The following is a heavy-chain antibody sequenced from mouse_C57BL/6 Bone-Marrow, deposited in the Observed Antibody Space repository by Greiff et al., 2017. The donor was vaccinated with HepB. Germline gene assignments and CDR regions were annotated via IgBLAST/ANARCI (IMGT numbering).Heavy chain of an antibody. Sequence: QVQLQQSGAELARPGASVKLSCKASGYTFTSYGISWVKQRTGQGLGWIGEIYPRSGNTYYNEKFKGKATLTADKSSSTAYRELRSLTSEDSAVYFGARSYYGRSYWYFDVWGTGTTVTVSS. CDR1: GYTFTSYG. CDR3: ARSYYGRSYWYFDV. J-gene: IGHJ1*03. D-gene: IGHD1-1*01. V-gene: IGHV1-81*01. CDR2: IYPRSGNT.